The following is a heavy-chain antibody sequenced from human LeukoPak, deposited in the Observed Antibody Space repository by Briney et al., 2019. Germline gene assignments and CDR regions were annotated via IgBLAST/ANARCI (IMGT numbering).Heavy chain of an antibody. Sequence: GGSLRLSCAASGFTFSSYWMHWVRQAPGKGLVWVSRINSDGSSTSYADSVKGRFTISRDNAKNTLYLQMNSLRAEDTAVYYCASRTLWFGELYDYWGQGTLVTVSS. D-gene: IGHD3-10*01. CDR3: ASRTLWFGELYDY. V-gene: IGHV3-74*01. CDR2: INSDGSST. J-gene: IGHJ4*02. CDR1: GFTFSSYW.